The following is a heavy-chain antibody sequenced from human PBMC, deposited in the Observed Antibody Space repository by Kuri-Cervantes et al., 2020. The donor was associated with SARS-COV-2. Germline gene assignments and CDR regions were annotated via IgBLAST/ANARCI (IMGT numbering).Heavy chain of an antibody. J-gene: IGHJ4*02. CDR1: GGTFSSYT. D-gene: IGHD6-19*01. CDR2: IIPILGIA. CDR3: ASGAVADLFDY. Sequence: SVKVSCKASGGTFSSYTISWVRQAPGQGLEWLGRIIPILGIANYAQEFQGRVTITADKSTSTAYMELSSLRSEDTAVYYCASGAVADLFDYWGQGTLVTVSS. V-gene: IGHV1-69*02.